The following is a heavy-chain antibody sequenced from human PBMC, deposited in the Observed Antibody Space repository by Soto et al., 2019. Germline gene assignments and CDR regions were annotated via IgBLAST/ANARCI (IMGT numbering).Heavy chain of an antibody. V-gene: IGHV4-59*01. CDR2: IHYTGNT. CDR3: ARGTPSHRNDDWFDT. CDR1: GGSISDYY. J-gene: IGHJ5*02. Sequence: QVRLHESGPGLVKPSETLSLTCNVSGGSISDYYWNWIRQPPGKGLEWIGFIHYTGNTNYNPSLKCRVASSVDTCKNQFSVKLASVTAADTAVYYCARGTPSHRNDDWFDTWGQGTMVTVSS.